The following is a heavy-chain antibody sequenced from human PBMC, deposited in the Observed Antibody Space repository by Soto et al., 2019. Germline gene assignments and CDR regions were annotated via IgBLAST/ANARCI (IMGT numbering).Heavy chain of an antibody. Sequence: SETLSLTCTVSGGSISSSSYYWGWIRQPPGKGLEWIGGIYYSGSTYYNPSLKSRVTISVDTSKNQFSLKLSSVTAADTAVYYCARLRGGDSWEGVVGYWGQGTLVTVSS. D-gene: IGHD2-15*01. J-gene: IGHJ4*02. V-gene: IGHV4-39*01. CDR1: GGSISSSSYY. CDR3: ARLRGGDSWEGVVGY. CDR2: IYYSGST.